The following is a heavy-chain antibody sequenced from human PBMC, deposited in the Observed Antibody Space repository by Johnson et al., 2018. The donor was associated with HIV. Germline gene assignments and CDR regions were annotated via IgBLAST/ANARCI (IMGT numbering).Heavy chain of an antibody. V-gene: IGHV3-66*02. CDR1: GLTVGTNY. CDR3: ARDGRDLVTRGSFDI. Sequence: VQLVESGGGLVQPGGSLRLSCAASGLTVGTNYMSWVRQAPGKGLEWVSGIFSVGDVYYADSVKGRFTSSRDNSTNMVYLQRNSLRPEDMAVYYCARDGRDLVTRGSFDIWGQGTVVTVSS. J-gene: IGHJ3*02. CDR2: IFSVGDV. D-gene: IGHD3-9*01.